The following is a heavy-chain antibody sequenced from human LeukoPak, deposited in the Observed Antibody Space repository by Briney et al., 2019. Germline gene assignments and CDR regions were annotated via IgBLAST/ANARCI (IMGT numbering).Heavy chain of an antibody. D-gene: IGHD6-13*01. CDR1: GGSIRSSSYY. CDR3: ARVLGSSSWFRVDY. Sequence: PSETLSLTCTVSGGSIRSSSYYWSWIRQPAGKGLEWIGRIYTSGSTNYNPSLRSRVTASVDTSKNQFSLKLTSVTAADTAVYYCARVLGSSSWFRVDYWGQGTLVTVSS. CDR2: IYTSGST. J-gene: IGHJ4*02. V-gene: IGHV4-61*02.